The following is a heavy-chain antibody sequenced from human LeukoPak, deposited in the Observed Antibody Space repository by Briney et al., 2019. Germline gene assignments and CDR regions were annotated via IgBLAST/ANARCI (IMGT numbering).Heavy chain of an antibody. Sequence: GGSLRLSCAASGFSFSTYSMNWVRQAPGKGLEWVSSISSTSTYIYYADSVRGRFTISRDNAKNPLYLQMNSLRAEDTAVYYCVSFYETYWGRGTLVTVSS. V-gene: IGHV3-21*01. D-gene: IGHD2/OR15-2a*01. CDR3: VSFYETY. J-gene: IGHJ4*02. CDR1: GFSFSTYS. CDR2: ISSTSTYI.